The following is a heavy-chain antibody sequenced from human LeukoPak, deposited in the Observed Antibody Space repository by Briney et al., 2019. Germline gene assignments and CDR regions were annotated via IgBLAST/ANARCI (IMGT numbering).Heavy chain of an antibody. V-gene: IGHV2-70*04. Sequence: SGPALVKPTQTLTLTCTFSGFSLSTSGMRVSWIRQSPGKALEWLARIDWDDDKFYSTSLKTRLTISKDTSKNQVVLTMTNMDPVDTATYYCARTRGDIAGFDYWGQGTLVTVSS. J-gene: IGHJ4*02. CDR1: GFSLSTSGMR. CDR3: ARTRGDIAGFDY. CDR2: IDWDDDK. D-gene: IGHD6-13*01.